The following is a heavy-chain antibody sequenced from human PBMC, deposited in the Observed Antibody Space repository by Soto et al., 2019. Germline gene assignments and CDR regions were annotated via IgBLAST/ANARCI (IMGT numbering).Heavy chain of an antibody. CDR3: ARAADGYQDF. CDR2: INLSGGSA. J-gene: IGHJ4*02. CDR1: GYTFTTSY. Sequence: ASVKVSCKASGYTFTTSYMHWVRQAPGQGLEWMGIINLSGGSATYAQKFQGRVTMTRDMSTSTVYMDLSSLSSEDAAVYYCARAADGYQDFWGQ. V-gene: IGHV1-46*03. D-gene: IGHD6-25*01.